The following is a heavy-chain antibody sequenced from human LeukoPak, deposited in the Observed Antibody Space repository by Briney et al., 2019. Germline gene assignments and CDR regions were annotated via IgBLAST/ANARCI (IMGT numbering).Heavy chain of an antibody. J-gene: IGHJ4*02. Sequence: GGSLRLSCAASGFTFSNFWMHWVRQAPGKGLVWVALIYGDGSFTRYADSVKGRFTISRDNAKNTVYLQMNSLRAEDTAVYYCAKNRAWKVESSSWYRNWGQGTLVTVSS. CDR1: GFTFSNFW. CDR3: AKNRAWKVESSSWYRN. D-gene: IGHD6-13*01. CDR2: IYGDGSFT. V-gene: IGHV3-74*01.